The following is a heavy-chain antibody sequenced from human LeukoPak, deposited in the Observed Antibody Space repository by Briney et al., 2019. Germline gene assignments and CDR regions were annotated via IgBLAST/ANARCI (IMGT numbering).Heavy chain of an antibody. Sequence: PGGSLRLSCAASGFTFSSYWMSWVRQAPGKGLEWVANIKHDASEKYFMESLKGRFTISRDNAKNSLYLQMNSLRAEDTAVYYCARGRWNYTDIYYYYMDVWGKGTTVTVSS. V-gene: IGHV3-7*01. CDR2: IKHDASEK. J-gene: IGHJ6*03. CDR3: ARGRWNYTDIYYYYMDV. CDR1: GFTFSSYW. D-gene: IGHD1-7*01.